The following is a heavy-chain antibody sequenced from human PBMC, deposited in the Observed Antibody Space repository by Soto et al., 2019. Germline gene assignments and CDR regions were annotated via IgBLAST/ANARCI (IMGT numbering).Heavy chain of an antibody. CDR1: GGSISCGGYY. D-gene: IGHD5-18*01. J-gene: IGHJ2*01. CDR2: IYYSGST. V-gene: IGHV4-31*03. Sequence: QVQLQESGPGLVKPSQTLSLTCTVSGGSISCGGYYWSWIRQHPGKGLEWIGYIYYSGSTYYNPSLKSRVTISVDTSKNQFSLKLSSVTAADTAVYYCARVSVQLWLSWYFDLWGRGTLVTVSS. CDR3: ARVSVQLWLSWYFDL.